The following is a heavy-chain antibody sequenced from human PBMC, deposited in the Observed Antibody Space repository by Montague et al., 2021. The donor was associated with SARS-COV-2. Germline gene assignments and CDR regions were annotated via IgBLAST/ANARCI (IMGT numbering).Heavy chain of an antibody. J-gene: IGHJ6*02. CDR2: IFYRGGT. CDR3: ARANYYVMTSKAYAMDV. CDR1: GGSISSSGYY. V-gene: IGHV4-31*03. D-gene: IGHD3-16*01. Sequence: TLSLTCTVSGGSISSSGYYWSWVRQPPGKGLDWIGYIFYRGGTYYDLSLKSRVSMSVDTSKIQFSLNLTSVTAADTAVYYCARANYYVMTSKAYAMDVWGQGTTVTVSS.